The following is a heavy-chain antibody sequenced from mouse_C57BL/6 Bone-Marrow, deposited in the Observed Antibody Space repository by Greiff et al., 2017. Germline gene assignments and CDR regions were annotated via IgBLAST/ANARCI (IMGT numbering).Heavy chain of an antibody. CDR1: GYTFTSYW. V-gene: IGHV1-64*01. CDR2: IHPNSGST. CDR3: ARWYYGSSYYYYAMDY. D-gene: IGHD1-1*01. J-gene: IGHJ4*01. Sequence: QVQLQQSGAELVKPGASVKLSCKASGYTFTSYWMHWVKQRPGQGLEWIGMIHPNSGSTNYNEKFKSKATLTVDKSYSTAYMQLSSLTSEDSAVYYCARWYYGSSYYYYAMDYWGQGTSVTVSS.